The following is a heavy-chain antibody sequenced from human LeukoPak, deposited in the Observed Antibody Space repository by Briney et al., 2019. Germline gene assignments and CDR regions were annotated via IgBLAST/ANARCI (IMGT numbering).Heavy chain of an antibody. Sequence: SETLSLTCAVYGGSFSGYYWSWIRQPPGKGLEWIGYIYYSGSTNYNPSLKSRVTISVDTSKNQFSLKLSSVTAADTAVYYCARHSERWLGAFDIWGQGTMVTVSS. J-gene: IGHJ3*02. CDR1: GGSFSGYY. V-gene: IGHV4-59*08. D-gene: IGHD6-19*01. CDR3: ARHSERWLGAFDI. CDR2: IYYSGST.